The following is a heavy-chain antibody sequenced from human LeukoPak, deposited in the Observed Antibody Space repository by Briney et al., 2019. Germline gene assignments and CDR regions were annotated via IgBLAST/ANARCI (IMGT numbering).Heavy chain of an antibody. J-gene: IGHJ4*02. CDR1: GFSFNTYW. CDR2: INKDGTEK. CDR3: ARPYYYSSGSLPY. Sequence: GGSLRLSCAVSGFSFNTYWMTWVRQAPGKGLQWVVSINKDGTEKYYVDSVKGRFTISRDNTKNSLYLQMNSLRAEDTAVFYCARPYYYSSGSLPYWGQGTLVTVSS. D-gene: IGHD3-10*01. V-gene: IGHV3-7*01.